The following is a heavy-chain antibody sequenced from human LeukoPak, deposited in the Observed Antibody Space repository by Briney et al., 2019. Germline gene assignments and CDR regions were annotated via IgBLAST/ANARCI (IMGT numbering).Heavy chain of an antibody. Sequence: PSETLSLTCTVSGGSISSSSYYWDWIRQPPGKGLEWIGSIYYSGSTYYNPSLKSRVTISVDTSKNQFSLKLTSATAADTALYYCARHPVHYDILTGYLGYYFDYWGQGTLVTVSS. V-gene: IGHV4-39*01. J-gene: IGHJ4*02. CDR1: GGSISSSSYY. D-gene: IGHD3-9*01. CDR3: ARHPVHYDILTGYLGYYFDY. CDR2: IYYSGST.